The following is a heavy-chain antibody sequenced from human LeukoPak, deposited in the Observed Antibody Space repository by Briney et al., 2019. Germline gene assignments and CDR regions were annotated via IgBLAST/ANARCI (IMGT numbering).Heavy chain of an antibody. Sequence: SETLSLTCTVSGGSISTYYWSWIRQPPGKGLEWIGYVYYSGSTNYNPSLKSRVTISVDMSKNQFSLKLSSMTAADTAVYYCARDGSGYGGRFDYWGQGTLVTVSS. V-gene: IGHV4-59*01. CDR1: GGSISTYY. CDR2: VYYSGST. CDR3: ARDGSGYGGRFDY. D-gene: IGHD5-12*01. J-gene: IGHJ4*02.